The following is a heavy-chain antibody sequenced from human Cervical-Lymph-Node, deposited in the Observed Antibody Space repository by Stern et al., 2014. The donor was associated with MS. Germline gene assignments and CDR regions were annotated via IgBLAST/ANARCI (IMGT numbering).Heavy chain of an antibody. Sequence: SEFSFSSYAMNWVRQAPGQGLEWMGWINTHTGNATYAQGFTGRFVFSLDTSVSTAYMQISSLKAEDTAVYYCARGISMIVVDMGYWGQGTLVTVSS. J-gene: IGHJ4*02. CDR2: INTHTGNA. CDR1: EFSFSSYA. V-gene: IGHV7-4-1*02. D-gene: IGHD3-22*01. CDR3: ARGISMIVVDMGY.